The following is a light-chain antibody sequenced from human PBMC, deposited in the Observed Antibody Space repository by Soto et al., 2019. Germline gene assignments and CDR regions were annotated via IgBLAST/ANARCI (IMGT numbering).Light chain of an antibody. Sequence: EVVLTHSPCTLSLSPLERATLSFMSSQSVSSYLACYQQKPGQAPRLLIYDASNRATGIPARFSGSGSGTDFTLTISRLEPEDFAVYYCQQYGSSPPITFAQGTRLEIK. V-gene: IGKV3-20*01. CDR1: QSVSSY. CDR3: QQYGSSPPIT. CDR2: DAS. J-gene: IGKJ5*01.